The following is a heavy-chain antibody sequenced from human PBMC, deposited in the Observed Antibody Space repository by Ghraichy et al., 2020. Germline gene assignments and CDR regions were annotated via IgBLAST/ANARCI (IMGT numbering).Heavy chain of an antibody. CDR3: ARDYYDSSGYYGDY. D-gene: IGHD3-22*01. J-gene: IGHJ4*02. CDR2: INPNSGGT. CDR1: GYTFTGYY. V-gene: IGHV1-2*02. Sequence: ASVKVSRKASGYTFTGYYMHWVRQAPGQGLEWMGWINPNSGGTNYAQKFQGRVTMTRDTSISTAYMELSRLRSDDTAVYYCARDYYDSSGYYGDYWGQGTLVTVSS.